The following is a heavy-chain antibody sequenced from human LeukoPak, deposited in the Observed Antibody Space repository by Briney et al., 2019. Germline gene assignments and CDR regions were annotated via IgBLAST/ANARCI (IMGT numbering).Heavy chain of an antibody. CDR2: IYSGGST. Sequence: GGSLRLSCAASGFTVSSNYMSWVRQAPGKGLEWVSIIYSGGSTFYADSVKGRFTISRDNAKNSLYLQMNSLRAEDTAVYYCAREGRRDGYNHIDYWGQGTLVTVSS. D-gene: IGHD5-24*01. J-gene: IGHJ4*02. CDR3: AREGRRDGYNHIDY. V-gene: IGHV3-53*01. CDR1: GFTVSSNY.